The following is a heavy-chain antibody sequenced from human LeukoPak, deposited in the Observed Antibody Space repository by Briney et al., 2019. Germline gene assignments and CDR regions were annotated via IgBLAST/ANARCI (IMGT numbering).Heavy chain of an antibody. CDR1: GGSISSYY. CDR3: ASGAPMVRGVIIMAY. CDR2: INHSGST. Sequence: SETLSLTCTVSGGSISSYYWSWIRQPPGKGLEWIGKINHSGSTNYNPSLKSRVTISVDTSKNQFSLKLSSVTAADTAVYYCASGAPMVRGVIIMAYWGQGTLVTVSS. D-gene: IGHD3-10*01. V-gene: IGHV4-34*01. J-gene: IGHJ4*02.